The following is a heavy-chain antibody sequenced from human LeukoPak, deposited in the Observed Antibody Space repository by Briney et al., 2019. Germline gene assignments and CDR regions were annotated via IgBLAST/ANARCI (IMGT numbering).Heavy chain of an antibody. D-gene: IGHD5-18*01. CDR1: GGSIRSYH. J-gene: IGHJ4*02. CDR2: ISTSGSA. CDR3: AATTVDTAMTIDY. V-gene: IGHV4-4*09. Sequence: KPSETLSLTCAVSGGSIRSYHWSWIRQPPGKGLEWIGYISTSGSADYNPSLKSRVTISVDTSKHQFSLKLSPVTAADTAVYYCAATTVDTAMTIDYRGQGTLVTVSS.